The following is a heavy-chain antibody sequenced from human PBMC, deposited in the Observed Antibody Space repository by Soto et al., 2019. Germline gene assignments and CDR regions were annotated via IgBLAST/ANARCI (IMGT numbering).Heavy chain of an antibody. CDR2: ISWNSGRI. D-gene: IGHD3-22*01. V-gene: IGHV3-9*01. CDR3: AKDYHYDSSGHFDY. J-gene: IGHJ4*02. CDR1: GFTFDDYA. Sequence: PGGSLRLSCSASGFTFDDYAMHWVRQAPGKGLEWVSGISWNSGRIGYADSVKGRFTISRDNAKNSLYLQMNSLRAEDTALYYCAKDYHYDSSGHFDYWGQGT.